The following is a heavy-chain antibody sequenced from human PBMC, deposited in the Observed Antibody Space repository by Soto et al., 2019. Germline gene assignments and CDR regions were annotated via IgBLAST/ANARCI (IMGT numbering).Heavy chain of an antibody. CDR2: ISGRGENT. V-gene: IGHV3-23*01. J-gene: IGHJ3*01. CDR1: GFTFSVFA. Sequence: EEQLLESGGGLVQRGVSLRLSCAASGFTFSVFAMSWVRQAPGKGLELVSTISGRGENTYYADSVKGRFTISRDNSKNTLNLQMNSLRGEDTAVYYCAKDRGTGDYGVNAVELWGQGTMVTVSS. D-gene: IGHD7-27*01. CDR3: AKDRGTGDYGVNAVEL.